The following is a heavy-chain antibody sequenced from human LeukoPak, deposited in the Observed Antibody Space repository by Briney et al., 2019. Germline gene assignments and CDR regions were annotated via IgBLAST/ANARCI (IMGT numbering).Heavy chain of an antibody. D-gene: IGHD3-10*01. CDR3: ASTRGDPLVEFPK. V-gene: IGHV1-69*13. Sequence: SVKVSCKASGGTFSSYAISWVRQAPGQGLEWMGGIISIFGTANYAQKFQGRVTITADESTSTAYMELSSLRSEDTAVYYCASTRGDPLVEFPKWGQGTLVTVSS. CDR1: GGTFSSYA. J-gene: IGHJ4*02. CDR2: IISIFGTA.